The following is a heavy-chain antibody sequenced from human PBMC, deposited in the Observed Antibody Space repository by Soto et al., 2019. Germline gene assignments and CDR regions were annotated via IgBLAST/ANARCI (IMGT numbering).Heavy chain of an antibody. CDR2: IYHSGST. J-gene: IGHJ6*02. CDR1: GGSISSSNW. D-gene: IGHD1-26*01. V-gene: IGHV4-4*02. Sequence: SETLSLTCAVSGGSISSSNWWSWVRQPPGKGLEWIGEIYHSGSTNYNPSLMSRVTISVDKSKNQFSLKLSSVTAADTAVYYCARVSGSYYYGMDVWGQGITVTVSS. CDR3: ARVSGSYYYGMDV.